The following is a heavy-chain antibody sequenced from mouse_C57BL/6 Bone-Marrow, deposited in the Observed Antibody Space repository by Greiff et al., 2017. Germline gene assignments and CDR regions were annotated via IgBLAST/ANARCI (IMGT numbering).Heavy chain of an antibody. CDR2: IRLKSDNYAT. D-gene: IGHD5-1*01. CDR3: TVHLRLGDV. CDR1: GFTFSNYW. V-gene: IGHV6-3*01. J-gene: IGHJ1*03. Sequence: EVKLMESGGGLVQPGGSMKLSCVASGFTFSNYWMNWVRQSPEKGLEWVAQIRLKSDNYATHYAESVKGRFTISRDDSKSSVYLQMNNLRAEDTGIYYCTVHLRLGDVWGTGTTVTVSS.